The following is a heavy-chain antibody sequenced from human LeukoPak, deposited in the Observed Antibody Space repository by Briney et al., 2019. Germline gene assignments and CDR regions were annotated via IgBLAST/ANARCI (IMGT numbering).Heavy chain of an antibody. V-gene: IGHV4-4*02. D-gene: IGHD2-15*01. J-gene: IGHJ4*02. CDR2: IYHDGTT. CDR3: ASKVVRSPVDY. Sequence: SGTLSLTCGVSGGSISSNYWWSWVRQPPGKGLEWIAEIYHDGTTNYNPSLKSRVTISVDKSKNEFSLNLSSVTAADTAVYYCASKVVRSPVDYWGQGTLVTVSS. CDR1: GGSISSNYW.